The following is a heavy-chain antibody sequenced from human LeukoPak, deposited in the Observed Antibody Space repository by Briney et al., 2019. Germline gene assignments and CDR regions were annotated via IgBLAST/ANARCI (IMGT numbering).Heavy chain of an antibody. CDR2: ISSSSSYI. CDR1: GFTFSSYS. D-gene: IGHD1-26*01. Sequence: GGSLRLSCAASGFTFSSYSMNWVRQAPGKGLEWVSSISSSSSYIYYADSVKGRFTISRDNAKNSLYPQMNSLRAEDTAVYYCARDAEFDAIEGASNWFDPWGQGTLVTVSS. CDR3: ARDAEFDAIEGASNWFDP. J-gene: IGHJ5*02. V-gene: IGHV3-21*01.